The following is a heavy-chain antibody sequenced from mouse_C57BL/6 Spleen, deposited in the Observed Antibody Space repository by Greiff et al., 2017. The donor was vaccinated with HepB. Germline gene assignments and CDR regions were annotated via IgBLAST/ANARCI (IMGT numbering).Heavy chain of an antibody. CDR2: ISSGSSTI. J-gene: IGHJ2*01. V-gene: IGHV5-17*01. CDR3: ARRARVGYFDY. CDR1: GFTFSDYG. Sequence: EVQLQQSGGGLVKPGGSLKLSCAASGFTFSDYGMHWVRQAPEKGLEWVAYISSGSSTIYYADTVKGRFTISRDNAKNTLFLQMTSLRSEDTAMYYCARRARVGYFDYWGQGTTLTVSS.